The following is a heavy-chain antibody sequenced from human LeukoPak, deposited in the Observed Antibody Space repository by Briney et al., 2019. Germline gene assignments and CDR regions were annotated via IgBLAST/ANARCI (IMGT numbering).Heavy chain of an antibody. CDR3: ARGGLDYGDYVGWFDP. Sequence: PSETLSLTCTVSGGSISSGDYYWSWIRQPPGKGLEWIGYIYYSGSTYYNPSLKSRVTISVDTSKNQFSLKLSSVTAADTAVYYCARGGLDYGDYVGWFDPWGQGTRVTVSS. V-gene: IGHV4-30-4*01. CDR2: IYYSGST. D-gene: IGHD4-17*01. J-gene: IGHJ5*02. CDR1: GGSISSGDYY.